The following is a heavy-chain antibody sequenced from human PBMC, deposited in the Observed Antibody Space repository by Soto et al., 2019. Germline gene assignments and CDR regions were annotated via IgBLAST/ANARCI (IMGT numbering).Heavy chain of an antibody. Sequence: GGSLRLSCAASGFIVSSNYMGWVRQAPGKGLECVSVIYSGGSTDYADSVKGRFTISRDSSKNTLYLQMNSLRAEDTAMYCCARSWGYLDYWGQGTLVTVSS. CDR2: IYSGGST. D-gene: IGHD3-16*01. CDR1: GFIVSSNY. V-gene: IGHV3-53*01. J-gene: IGHJ4*02. CDR3: ARSWGYLDY.